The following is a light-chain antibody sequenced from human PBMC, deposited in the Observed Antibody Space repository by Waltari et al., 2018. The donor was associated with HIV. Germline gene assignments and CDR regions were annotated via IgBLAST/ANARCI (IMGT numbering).Light chain of an antibody. CDR2: CAT. J-gene: IGKJ5*01. V-gene: IGKV1-39*01. CDR1: QSIDNY. Sequence: DIQMTQSPSSLSASVGDTVTITCRARQSIDNYLNWYQQTPGKAPRLLIFCATRLQSGVPSRFRGSGSGSDFTLTVISLQPEDFATYYCQQTLRSPQTFGQGTRLDIK. CDR3: QQTLRSPQT.